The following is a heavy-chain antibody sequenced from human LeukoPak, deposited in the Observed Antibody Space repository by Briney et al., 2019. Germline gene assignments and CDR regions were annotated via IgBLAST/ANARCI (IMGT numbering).Heavy chain of an antibody. Sequence: SQTLSLTCTVSGGSISSGSYYWSWIRQPAGKGLEWIGRIYTSGSTNYNPSLKTRVTISVDTSKNQFSLKLSSVTAADTAVYYCARGFGVVVAAIDYWGQGTLVTVSS. V-gene: IGHV4-61*02. D-gene: IGHD2-15*01. J-gene: IGHJ4*02. CDR1: GGSISSGSYY. CDR2: IYTSGST. CDR3: ARGFGVVVAAIDY.